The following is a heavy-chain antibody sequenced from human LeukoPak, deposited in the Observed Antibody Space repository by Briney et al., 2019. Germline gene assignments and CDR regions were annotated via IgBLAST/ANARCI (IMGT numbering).Heavy chain of an antibody. CDR3: ARDRGYSGYDWFFDY. D-gene: IGHD5-12*01. CDR1: GFTFSSYA. Sequence: GGSLRLSCTASGFTFSSYAMHWVRQAPGKGLEWVAVISYDGSNKYYADSVKGRFTISRDNSKNTLYLQMNSLRAEDTAVYYCARDRGYSGYDWFFDYWGQGTLVTVSS. J-gene: IGHJ4*02. V-gene: IGHV3-30*04. CDR2: ISYDGSNK.